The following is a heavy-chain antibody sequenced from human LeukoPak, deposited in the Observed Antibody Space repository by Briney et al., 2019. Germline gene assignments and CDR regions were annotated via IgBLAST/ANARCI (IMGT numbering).Heavy chain of an antibody. CDR3: ARRRGDTVAGPDY. Sequence: GESLKISCQGSGYSFTNYWIVWVRQMPGQGLEYMGIIHPGDSNTKYSPSYEGQVIVSVDKSISTAYLQWSSLKASDSAIYYCARRRGDTVAGPDYWGQGTLVTVSS. D-gene: IGHD6-19*01. J-gene: IGHJ4*02. CDR2: IHPGDSNT. CDR1: GYSFTNYW. V-gene: IGHV5-51*01.